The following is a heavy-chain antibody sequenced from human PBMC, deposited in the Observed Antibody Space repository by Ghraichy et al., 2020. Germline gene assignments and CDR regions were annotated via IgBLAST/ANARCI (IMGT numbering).Heavy chain of an antibody. D-gene: IGHD2-2*01. CDR2: IRSKANSYAT. CDR1: GFTFSGSA. CDR3: TSWGDVVVPAAPHRYYYYGMDV. V-gene: IGHV3-73*01. Sequence: LSLTCAASGFTFSGSAMHWVRQASGKGLEWVGRIRSKANSYATAYAASVKGRFTISRDDSKNTAYLQMNSLKTEDTAVYYCTSWGDVVVPAAPHRYYYYGMDVWGQGTTVTVSS. J-gene: IGHJ6*02.